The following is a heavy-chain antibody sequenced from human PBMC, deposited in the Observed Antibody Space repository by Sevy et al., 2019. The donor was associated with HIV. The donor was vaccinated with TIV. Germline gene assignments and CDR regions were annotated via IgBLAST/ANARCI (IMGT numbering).Heavy chain of an antibody. Sequence: GGSLRLSCTASGFTFSRYEMNWVRQAPGKGLEWVSYITNSGSSLYYSDSVRGRFTVSRDNAKNSLYLQMKSLRAEDTAVYYCARDLPPSATTVAHFDYWGRGTLVTVSS. CDR1: GFTFSRYE. J-gene: IGHJ4*02. CDR3: ARDLPPSATTVAHFDY. V-gene: IGHV3-48*03. D-gene: IGHD4-17*01. CDR2: ITNSGSSL.